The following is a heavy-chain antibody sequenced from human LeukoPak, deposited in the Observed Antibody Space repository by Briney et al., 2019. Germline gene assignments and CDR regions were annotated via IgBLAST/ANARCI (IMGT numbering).Heavy chain of an antibody. CDR2: IDYRGTS. V-gene: IGHV4-59*08. Sequence: PSETLSLICTVSGDSISSYYWSWIRQPPGKGLEYIGYIDYRGTSDYNPSLKSRVTISLDTSKNQFSLRLTSVTAADTAVYFCARRHRGATSDLDWFDPWGQGTLVTVSS. CDR3: ARRHRGATSDLDWFDP. D-gene: IGHD1-26*01. CDR1: GDSISSYY. J-gene: IGHJ5*02.